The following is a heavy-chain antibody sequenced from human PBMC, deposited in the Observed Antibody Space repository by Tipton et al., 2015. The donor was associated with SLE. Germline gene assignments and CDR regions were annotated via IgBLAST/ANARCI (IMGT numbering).Heavy chain of an antibody. J-gene: IGHJ3*02. CDR1: RFTFSSYG. Sequence: SLRLSCAASRFTFSSYGMHWVRQAPGKGLEWVAVIWYDGSNKYYADSVKGRFTISRDNSKNTLYLQMNSLRAKDTAVYYCAKEADIWGQGTMVTVSS. CDR2: IWYDGSNK. CDR3: AKEADI. V-gene: IGHV3-33*06.